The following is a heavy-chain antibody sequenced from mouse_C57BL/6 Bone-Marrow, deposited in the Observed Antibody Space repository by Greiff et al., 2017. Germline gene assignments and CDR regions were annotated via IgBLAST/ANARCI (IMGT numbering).Heavy chain of an antibody. D-gene: IGHD2-3*01. Sequence: VQLQQSGPELVKPGASVTISCKASGYAFSSSWMNWVKQRPGKGLEWIGRIYPGDGDTNYNGKFKGKATLTADKSSSTAYMQLSSLTSEDSAVYFCARGDDGYYYAMDYWGQGTSVTVSS. CDR2: IYPGDGDT. J-gene: IGHJ4*01. CDR1: GYAFSSSW. V-gene: IGHV1-82*01. CDR3: ARGDDGYYYAMDY.